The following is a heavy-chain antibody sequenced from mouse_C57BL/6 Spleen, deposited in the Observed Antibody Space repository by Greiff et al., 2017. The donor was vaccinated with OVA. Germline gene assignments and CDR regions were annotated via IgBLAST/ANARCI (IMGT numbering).Heavy chain of an antibody. CDR2: INPNNGGT. V-gene: IGHV1-18*01. Sequence: VQLQQSGPELVKPGASVKIPCKASGYTFTDYNMDWVKQSHGKSLEWIGDINPNNGGTIYNQKFKGKATLTVDKSSSTAYMELRSLTSEDTAVYYCARRGMGRYFDVWGTGTTVTVSS. J-gene: IGHJ1*03. CDR1: GYTFTDYN. CDR3: ARRGMGRYFDV. D-gene: IGHD4-1*01.